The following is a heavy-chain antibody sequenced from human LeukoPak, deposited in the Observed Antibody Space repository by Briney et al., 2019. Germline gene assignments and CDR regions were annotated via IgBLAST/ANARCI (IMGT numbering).Heavy chain of an antibody. J-gene: IGHJ4*02. CDR2: IYTRGST. V-gene: IGHV4-4*07. CDR3: ARNSGSYNPPFAS. Sequence: SETLSLTCTGSGGSISSYYWSWIRQPAGKGLEWIGRIYTRGSTNYNPSLKSRVTISVDTSKTQFSLKLSSVTAADTAVYYCARNSGSYNPPFASWGQGTLVTVSS. CDR1: GGSISSYY. D-gene: IGHD1-26*01.